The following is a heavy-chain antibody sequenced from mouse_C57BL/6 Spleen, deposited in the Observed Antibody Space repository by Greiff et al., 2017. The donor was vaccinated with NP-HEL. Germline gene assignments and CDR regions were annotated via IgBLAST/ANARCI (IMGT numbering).Heavy chain of an antibody. CDR1: EYEFPSHD. V-gene: IGHV5-2*01. CDR2: INSDGGST. CDR3: ARHQDYYGSSPWFAY. D-gene: IGHD1-1*01. J-gene: IGHJ3*01. Sequence: EVKVVESGGGLVQPGESLKLSCESNEYEFPSHDMSWVRKTPEKRLELVAAINSDGGSTYYPDTMERRFIISRDNTKKTLYLQMSSLRSEDTALYYCARHQDYYGSSPWFAYWGQGTLVTVSA.